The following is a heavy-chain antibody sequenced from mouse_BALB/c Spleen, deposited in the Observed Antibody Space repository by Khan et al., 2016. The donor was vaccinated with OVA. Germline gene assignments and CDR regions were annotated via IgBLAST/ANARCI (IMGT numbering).Heavy chain of an antibody. D-gene: IGHD2-1*01. CDR1: GYTFTNYW. Sequence: QVQLQQPEAELVKPGASVKLSCKTSGYTFTNYWIQWIKQRPGQGLEWIGEIFPGTGTTYYNENFKGKATLTIDTSSTTAYMQLSSLTSEDSAVYCCARGYFGNYEFAYWGQGTLVTVSA. CDR3: ARGYFGNYEFAY. CDR2: IFPGTGTT. V-gene: IGHV1S132*01. J-gene: IGHJ3*01.